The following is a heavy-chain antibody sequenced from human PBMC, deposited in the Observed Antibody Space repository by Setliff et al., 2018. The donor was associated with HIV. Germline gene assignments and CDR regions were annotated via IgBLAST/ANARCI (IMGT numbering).Heavy chain of an antibody. V-gene: IGHV3-13*01. CDR1: GFTFVNHD. CDR3: ARTAYYRDSSGYYSVAFDM. Sequence: PGGSLRLCCAASGFTFVNHDIEWVRQAPGKGLEWVSHIGTAGDTYYLDSVKGRFTISREDARNSGYLQMNSLRDDDTAVYFCARTAYYRDSSGYYSVAFDMWGPGTMVTVSS. D-gene: IGHD3-22*01. CDR2: IGTAGDT. J-gene: IGHJ3*02.